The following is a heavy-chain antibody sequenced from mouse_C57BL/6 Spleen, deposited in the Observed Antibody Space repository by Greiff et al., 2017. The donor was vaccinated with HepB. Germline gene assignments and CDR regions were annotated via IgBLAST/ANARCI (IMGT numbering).Heavy chain of an antibody. Sequence: EVQRVESGPELVKPGASVKIPCKASGYTFTDYNMDWVKQSHGKSLEWIGDINPNNGGTIYNQKFKGKATLTVDKSSSTAYMELRSLTSEDTAVYYCARRGYGYLFAYWGQGTLVTVSA. CDR3: ARRGYGYLFAY. V-gene: IGHV1-18*01. CDR2: INPNNGGT. D-gene: IGHD2-2*01. J-gene: IGHJ3*01. CDR1: GYTFTDYN.